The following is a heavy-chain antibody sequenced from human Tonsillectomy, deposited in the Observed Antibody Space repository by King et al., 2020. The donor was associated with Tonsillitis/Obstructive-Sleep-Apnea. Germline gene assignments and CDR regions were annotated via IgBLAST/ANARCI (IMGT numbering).Heavy chain of an antibody. D-gene: IGHD3-3*01. J-gene: IGHJ6*03. CDR3: AAVSGHRHYYYYMDV. CDR1: GFTFLSSA. V-gene: IGHV1-58*01. CDR2: IVVGSGNT. Sequence: QLVQSGPEVKKPGTSVKVSCKASGFTFLSSAVQWVRQARGQRLEWVGWIVVGSGNTNYAQKFQERVTITRDMSTRTAYMELSSLRSEDTAVYYCAAVSGHRHYYYYMDVWGKGTTVTVSS.